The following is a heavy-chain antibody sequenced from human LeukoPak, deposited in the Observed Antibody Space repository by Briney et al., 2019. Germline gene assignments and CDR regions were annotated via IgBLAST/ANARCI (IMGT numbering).Heavy chain of an antibody. CDR1: GFTFSTYG. Sequence: GGSLRLSCAASGFTFSTYGMHGVRQAPGKGMEGVAVIWYDGSNKYYADSVKGRFTISRDNSKNTLYLQMNSLRAEDTAVYYCARGSWRLRSWDYFDYWGQGTLVTVSS. V-gene: IGHV3-33*01. CDR3: ARGSWRLRSWDYFDY. J-gene: IGHJ4*02. CDR2: IWYDGSNK. D-gene: IGHD6-25*01.